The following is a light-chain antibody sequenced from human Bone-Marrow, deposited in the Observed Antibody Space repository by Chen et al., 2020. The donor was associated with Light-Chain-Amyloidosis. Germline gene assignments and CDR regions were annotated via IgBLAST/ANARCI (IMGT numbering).Light chain of an antibody. Sequence: DIQMTPSASSLSASVGDRVTITCRASQSISTYLNWYQHKPGVASRLLIYAASKLQSGVPSRFSGSGSGTDFTLTISSLEPDDSATYYCQQSYNTPHTFGQGTNLEIK. V-gene: IGKV1-39*01. CDR1: QSISTY. CDR3: QQSYNTPHT. CDR2: AAS. J-gene: IGKJ2*01.